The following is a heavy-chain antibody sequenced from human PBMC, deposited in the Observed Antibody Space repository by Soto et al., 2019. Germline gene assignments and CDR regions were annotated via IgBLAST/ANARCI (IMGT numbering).Heavy chain of an antibody. D-gene: IGHD6-6*01. V-gene: IGHV3-23*01. J-gene: IGHJ6*03. CDR3: AKSGSTSVDYYFYMDV. Sequence: EVQLLESGEGLVQPGGSLRLSCAASGFSFSRYAMSWVRQAPGKGLEWVSVIRGGGGGTNYADSVKGRFTISRDNSKDTLYLQMNSLRAEDTAVYYCAKSGSTSVDYYFYMDVWGQGAMVTVSS. CDR2: IRGGGGGT. CDR1: GFSFSRYA.